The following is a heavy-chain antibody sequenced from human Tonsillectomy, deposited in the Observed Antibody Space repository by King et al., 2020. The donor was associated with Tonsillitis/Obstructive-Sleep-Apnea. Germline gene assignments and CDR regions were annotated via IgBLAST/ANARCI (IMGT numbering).Heavy chain of an antibody. D-gene: IGHD2-2*01. CDR3: AKGGIDCSSTSCYYFDY. CDR1: GFTFSSYA. Sequence: EVQLVESGGGLVQPGGSLRLSCAASGFTFSSYAMSWVRQAPGKGLEWVSAISGSGGSTYYADSVKGRFTISRDNSKNTLYLQMNSLRAEDTAVYYCAKGGIDCSSTSCYYFDYWGQGAQVTVSS. J-gene: IGHJ4*02. V-gene: IGHV3-23*04. CDR2: ISGSGGST.